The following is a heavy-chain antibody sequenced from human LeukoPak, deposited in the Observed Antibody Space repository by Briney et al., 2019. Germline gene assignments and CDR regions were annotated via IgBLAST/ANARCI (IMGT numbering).Heavy chain of an antibody. J-gene: IGHJ2*01. V-gene: IGHV4-38-2*01. Sequence: PSENLSLTCAVSGYSISSSYYWGWIRQPPGQGLEWIGSIYHSGSTYYNPSLKSRVTILVDTSKNQFSLKLSSVTAADTAVYYCARIYLGRWYFDLWGRGTLVTVSS. CDR3: ARIYLGRWYFDL. D-gene: IGHD3-16*01. CDR1: GYSISSSYY. CDR2: IYHSGST.